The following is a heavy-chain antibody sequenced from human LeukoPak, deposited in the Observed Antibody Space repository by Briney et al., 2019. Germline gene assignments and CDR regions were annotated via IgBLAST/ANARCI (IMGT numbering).Heavy chain of an antibody. CDR3: ARRIDGDSSSSPSYYYYYMDV. CDR2: INPSSGGT. J-gene: IGHJ6*03. V-gene: IGHV1-2*02. CDR1: GYSFTVYY. D-gene: IGHD6-6*01. Sequence: ASVKVSCKASGYSFTVYYMHWVRQVPGQGLEWMGWINPSSGGTKFAQKFQGRVTMTRDTSISTAYMELSRLRSDDTAVYYCARRIDGDSSSSPSYYYYYMDVWGKGTTVTVSS.